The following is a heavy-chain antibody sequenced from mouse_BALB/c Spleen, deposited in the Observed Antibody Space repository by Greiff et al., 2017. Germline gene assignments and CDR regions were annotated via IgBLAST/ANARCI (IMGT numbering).Heavy chain of an antibody. D-gene: IGHD1-1*01. CDR1: GFTFSSFG. V-gene: IGHV5-17*02. Sequence: EVKVVESGGGLVKPGGSRKLSCAASGFTFSSFGMHWVRQAPEKGLEWVAYISSGSSTIYYADTVKGRFTISRDNPKNTLFLQMTSLRSEDTAMYYCARSDYYGSSYYFDYWGQGTTLTVSS. CDR3: ARSDYYGSSYYFDY. CDR2: ISSGSSTI. J-gene: IGHJ2*01.